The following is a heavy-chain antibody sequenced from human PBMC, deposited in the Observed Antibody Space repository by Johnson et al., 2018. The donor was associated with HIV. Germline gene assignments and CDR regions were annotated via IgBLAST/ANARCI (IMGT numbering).Heavy chain of an antibody. Sequence: EVQLVESGGGLVQPGGSLRLSCAASGFTVSINYMSWVRQAPGKGLEWVSGISWNSGSIGYADSVKGRFTISRDNAKNSLYLQMNSLRAEDTALYYCFLGQTQRGDAFDIWGQGTMVTVSS. J-gene: IGHJ3*02. CDR2: ISWNSGSI. CDR3: FLGQTQRGDAFDI. V-gene: IGHV3-9*01. D-gene: IGHD6-25*01. CDR1: GFTVSINY.